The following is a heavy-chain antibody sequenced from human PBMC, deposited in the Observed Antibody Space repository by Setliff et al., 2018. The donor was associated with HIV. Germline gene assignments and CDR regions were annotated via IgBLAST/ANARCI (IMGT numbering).Heavy chain of an antibody. J-gene: IGHJ6*02. V-gene: IGHV1-3*01. CDR2: INAGNGNT. D-gene: IGHD3-16*01. CDR1: GYSFSTYA. CDR3: ARTREAVMYYYYGMDV. Sequence: GASVKVSCKSSGYSFSTYAMHWVRQAPGQSLEWMGWINAGNGNTKYSQRFQGRVIITRDTSASTAYMELSSLRSEDTAVYYCARTREAVMYYYYGMDVWGQGTTVTVSS.